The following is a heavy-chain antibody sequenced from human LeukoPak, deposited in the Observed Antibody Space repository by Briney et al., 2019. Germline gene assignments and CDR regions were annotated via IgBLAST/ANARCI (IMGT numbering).Heavy chain of an antibody. CDR3: ARKDTAIDY. Sequence: GGSLRLSCAASGFTFSSYSMNWVRQVPGKGLEWVSSISSSSSYIYYADSVKGRFTISRDNAKNSLYLQMNSLRAEDTAVYYCARKDTAIDYWGQGTLVTVSS. D-gene: IGHD5-18*01. V-gene: IGHV3-21*01. J-gene: IGHJ4*02. CDR1: GFTFSSYS. CDR2: ISSSSSYI.